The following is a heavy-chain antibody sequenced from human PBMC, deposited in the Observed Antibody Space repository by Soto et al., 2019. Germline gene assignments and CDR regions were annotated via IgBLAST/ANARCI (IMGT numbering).Heavy chain of an antibody. D-gene: IGHD6-6*01. V-gene: IGHV3-33*01. CDR3: ARRARYYFDY. Sequence: QVQLVESGGGVVQPGRSLRLSCAASGFTFSSYGMHWVRQAPGKGLEWVAVIWYDGSNKYYADSVKGRFTISRDNSKNTLYLQMNSLRAEETAVYYCARRARYYFDYWGQGTLVTVCS. CDR2: IWYDGSNK. CDR1: GFTFSSYG. J-gene: IGHJ4*02.